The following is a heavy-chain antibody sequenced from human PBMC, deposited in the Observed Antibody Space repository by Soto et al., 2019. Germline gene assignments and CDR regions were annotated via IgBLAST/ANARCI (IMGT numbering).Heavy chain of an antibody. CDR3: ASVGRTPDFWSGYYWADYYYGMDV. J-gene: IGHJ6*02. CDR2: INAGNGNT. D-gene: IGHD3-3*01. V-gene: IGHV1-3*01. Sequence: ASVKVSCKASGYTFTSYAMHWARQAPGQRLEWMGWINAGNGNTKYSQKFQGRVTITRDTSASTAYMELSSLRSEDTAVYYCASVGRTPDFWSGYYWADYYYGMDVWGQGTTVTVSS. CDR1: GYTFTSYA.